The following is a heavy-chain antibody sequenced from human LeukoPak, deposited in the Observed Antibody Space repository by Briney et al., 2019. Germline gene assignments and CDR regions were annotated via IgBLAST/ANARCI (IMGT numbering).Heavy chain of an antibody. CDR3: ARDLADY. V-gene: IGHV3-7*05. Sequence: GGSLRLSCAVSGFTFSSYWMSWVRQAPGKGLEWVANIKQDGSEKYYVDSVKGRFTISRDNAKSSLYLQMNSLRAEDTAVYYCARDLADYWGQGTLVTVSS. CDR1: GFTFSSYW. J-gene: IGHJ4*02. CDR2: IKQDGSEK.